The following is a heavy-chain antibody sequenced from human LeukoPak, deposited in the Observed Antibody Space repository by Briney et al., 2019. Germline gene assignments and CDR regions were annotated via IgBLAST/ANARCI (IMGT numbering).Heavy chain of an antibody. J-gene: IGHJ4*02. V-gene: IGHV4-4*09. D-gene: IGHD3-3*01. CDR1: GGSISSYY. CDR2: IYTSGST. Sequence: PSETLSLTCTVSGGSISSYYWSWIRQPPGKGLEWIGYIYTSGSTNYNPSLKSRVTISVDTSKNQFSLKLSSVTAADTAVYYCARRYYDFWSGPGGAFDYWGQGTLVIVSS. CDR3: ARRYYDFWSGPGGAFDY.